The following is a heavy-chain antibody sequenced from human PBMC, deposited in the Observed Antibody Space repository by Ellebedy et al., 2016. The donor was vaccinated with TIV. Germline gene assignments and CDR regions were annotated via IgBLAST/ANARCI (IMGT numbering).Heavy chain of an antibody. CDR3: ARGTLYSYGFYYYGMDV. Sequence: ASVKVSCKASGYTFTSYDINWVLQATGQGLEWMGWMNPNSGNTGYAQKFQGRVTITRNTSISTAYMELSSLRAEDTAVYYCARGTLYSYGFYYYGMDVWGQGTAVTVSS. CDR1: GYTFTSYD. CDR2: MNPNSGNT. J-gene: IGHJ6*02. D-gene: IGHD5-18*01. V-gene: IGHV1-8*03.